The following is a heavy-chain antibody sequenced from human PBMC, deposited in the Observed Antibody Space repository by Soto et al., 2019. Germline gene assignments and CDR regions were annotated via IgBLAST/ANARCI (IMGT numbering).Heavy chain of an antibody. CDR1: GFTFSSYW. Sequence: GGSLRLSCAASGFTFSSYWMHWVRQAPGKGLVWVSRINSDGSSTSYADSVKGRFTISRDNAKNTLYLQMNGLRAEDTAVYYCARDRVRYSSGWYEEDYYYGMDVWGQGTTVTVSS. CDR3: ARDRVRYSSGWYEEDYYYGMDV. CDR2: INSDGSST. V-gene: IGHV3-74*01. D-gene: IGHD6-19*01. J-gene: IGHJ6*02.